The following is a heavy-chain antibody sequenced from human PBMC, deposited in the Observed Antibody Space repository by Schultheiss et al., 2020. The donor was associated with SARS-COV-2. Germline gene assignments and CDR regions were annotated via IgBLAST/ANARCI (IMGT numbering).Heavy chain of an antibody. Sequence: GGSLRLSCAASGFTFSSYGMHWVRQAPGKGLEWVSFIYSGGSTYYADSVKGRFTISRDNSKNTLYLQMNSLRAEDTAVYYCARSSGWRAFDIWGQGTMVTVSS. V-gene: IGHV3-NL1*01. CDR3: ARSSGWRAFDI. CDR1: GFTFSSYG. D-gene: IGHD6-19*01. J-gene: IGHJ3*02. CDR2: IYSGGST.